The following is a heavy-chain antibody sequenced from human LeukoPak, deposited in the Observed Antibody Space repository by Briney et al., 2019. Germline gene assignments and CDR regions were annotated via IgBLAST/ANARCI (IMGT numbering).Heavy chain of an antibody. J-gene: IGHJ5*02. CDR2: VNEDGSEK. CDR3: ARGRGWIDP. CDR1: GFTFTNNW. V-gene: IGHV3-7*01. D-gene: IGHD5-24*01. Sequence: GGSLRLSCAASGFTFTNNWMTWFRQAPGKGLECVANVNEDGSEKNYVDSVKGRFTISRDNAKNSVYLQMNNLRVEETAVYYCARGRGWIDPWGQGTLVTVSS.